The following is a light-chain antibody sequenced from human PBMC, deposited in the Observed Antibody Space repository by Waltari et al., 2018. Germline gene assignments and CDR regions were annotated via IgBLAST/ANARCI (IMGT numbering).Light chain of an antibody. V-gene: IGKV1-NL1*01. CDR1: QGISYS. J-gene: IGKJ2*01. CDR3: QQYFVNPG. Sequence: DIQMTQSPSSLSASVGDRVTITCRASQGISYSLAWYQQKPGKAPKLLLYDAFTLKSGVPSRFSGSGSGAYYALTISSLQPEDFATYYCQQYFVNPGFGPGTKLEI. CDR2: DAF.